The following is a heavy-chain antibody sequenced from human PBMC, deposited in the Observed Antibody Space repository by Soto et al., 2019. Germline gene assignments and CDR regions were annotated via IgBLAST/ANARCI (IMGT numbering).Heavy chain of an antibody. J-gene: IGHJ6*02. CDR1: GFNFSSYA. CDR2: ISGSGGST. Sequence: GGSLILSWAASGFNFSSYAMSWVRQAPGKGLEWVSAISGSGGSTYYADSVKGRFTISRDNSKNTLYLQMNSLRAEDTAVYYCARDGAYSSSWSPGYYYYGMDVWGQGTTVTVSS. V-gene: IGHV3-23*01. D-gene: IGHD6-13*01. CDR3: ARDGAYSSSWSPGYYYYGMDV.